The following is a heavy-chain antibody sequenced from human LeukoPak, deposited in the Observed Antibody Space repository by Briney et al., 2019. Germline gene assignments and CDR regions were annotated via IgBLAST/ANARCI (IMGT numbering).Heavy chain of an antibody. J-gene: IGHJ6*03. V-gene: IGHV4-34*01. CDR2: INHSGST. Sequence: PSETLSLTCAVYGGSFSGYYWSWIRQPPGKGLEWIGEINHSGSTNYNPSLKSRVTISVDTSKNQFSLKLSSVTAADTAVYYCARGWFSYYYMDVWGKGTTVTVSS. CDR1: GGSFSGYY. CDR3: ARGWFSYYYMDV. D-gene: IGHD3-9*01.